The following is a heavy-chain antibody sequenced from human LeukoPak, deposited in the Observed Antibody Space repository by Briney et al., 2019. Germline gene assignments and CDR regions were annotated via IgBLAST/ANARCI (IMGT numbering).Heavy chain of an antibody. CDR3: ARSDYYNNSGTFDP. Sequence: MASETLSLTCSVSGGSISSSSYYWGWIRQPPGKGLEWIGSIYYSGSTYYNPSLKSRVTISVDTSKNQFSLKLSSVTAADTAVYYCARSDYYNNSGTFDPWGQGTLVTVSS. J-gene: IGHJ5*02. V-gene: IGHV4-39*07. D-gene: IGHD3-22*01. CDR1: GGSISSSSYY. CDR2: IYYSGST.